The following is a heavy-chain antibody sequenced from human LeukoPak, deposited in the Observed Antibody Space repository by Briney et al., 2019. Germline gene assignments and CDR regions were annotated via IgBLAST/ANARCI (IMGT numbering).Heavy chain of an antibody. CDR1: GGSISSGGYY. Sequence: SETLSLTCTVSGGSISSGGYYWSWIRQHPGKGLEWIGYIYYSGSTYYNPSLKSRVTISVDTSKNQFSLKLSSVTAADTAVYYCARNTPYYDILTGYPLTRYYFDYWGQGTLVTVSS. CDR3: ARNTPYYDILTGYPLTRYYFDY. D-gene: IGHD3-9*01. CDR2: IYYSGST. V-gene: IGHV4-31*03. J-gene: IGHJ4*02.